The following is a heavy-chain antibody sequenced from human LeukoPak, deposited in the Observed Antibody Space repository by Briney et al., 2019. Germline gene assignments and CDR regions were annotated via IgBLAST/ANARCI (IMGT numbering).Heavy chain of an antibody. CDR1: GFTFSSYA. CDR2: ISYDGSNK. J-gene: IGHJ4*02. Sequence: PGGSLRLSCAASGFTFSSYAMNWVRQAPGKGLEGVAVISYDGSNKYYANSVKGRFTISRDNSKNTMYLQMNSLRAEDTAVYYCARAYCGGDCYSRYFDYWGQGTLVTVSS. D-gene: IGHD2-21*02. CDR3: ARAYCGGDCYSRYFDY. V-gene: IGHV3-30*04.